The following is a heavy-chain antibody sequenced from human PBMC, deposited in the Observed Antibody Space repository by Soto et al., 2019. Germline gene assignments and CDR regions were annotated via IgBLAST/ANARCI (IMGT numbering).Heavy chain of an antibody. D-gene: IGHD6-13*01. CDR3: ARGRRQQLVRSKFDWFDP. J-gene: IGHJ5*02. CDR2: INDSGST. V-gene: IGHV4-34*01. Sequence: SETLSLTCAVYGGSLSSYHYDWIRQSPGKGLEWIGEINDSGSTNYNPSLRSRVTISVDKSKNQFSLRLNPVTAADTAVYYCARGRRQQLVRSKFDWFDPWGQGILVTVSS. CDR1: GGSLSSYH.